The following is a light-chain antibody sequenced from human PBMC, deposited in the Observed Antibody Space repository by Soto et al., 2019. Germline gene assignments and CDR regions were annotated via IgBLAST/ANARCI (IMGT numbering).Light chain of an antibody. J-gene: IGLJ3*02. Sequence: QSVLTQPPSVSGAPGQRVTISCTGSSSNTGAGYDVHWYQQLPGTAPKLLIYGNNNRPSGVPDRFSGSKSGTSASLAITGLQADDEADYYCQSYDSSLSGSGVFGGGTKLTVL. CDR1: SSNTGAGYD. CDR3: QSYDSSLSGSGV. CDR2: GNN. V-gene: IGLV1-40*01.